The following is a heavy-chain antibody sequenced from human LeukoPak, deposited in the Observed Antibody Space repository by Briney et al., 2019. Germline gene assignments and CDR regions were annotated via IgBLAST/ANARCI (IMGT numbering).Heavy chain of an antibody. CDR2: IHDSGST. V-gene: IGHV4-30-4*07. J-gene: IGHJ5*02. D-gene: IGHD6-13*01. CDR1: GDSISSGGYS. CDR3: ARVVAAAGNNWFDP. Sequence: SETLSLTCAVSGDSISSGGYSWSWIRQTSGKGLEWIAYIHDSGSTYNNPSLKSRLSISIDTSKNQFSLKLNSVTAADTAVYYCARVVAAAGNNWFDPWGQGTLVTVSS.